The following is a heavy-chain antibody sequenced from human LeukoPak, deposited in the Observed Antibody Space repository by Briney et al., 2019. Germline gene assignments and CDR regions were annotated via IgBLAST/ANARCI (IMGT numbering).Heavy chain of an antibody. CDR3: ARGSYQLLYRMTYYGMDV. D-gene: IGHD2-2*02. J-gene: IGHJ6*02. CDR1: GGSFSGYY. CDR2: INHSGST. V-gene: IGHV4-34*01. Sequence: PSETLSLTCTVYGGSFSGYYWSWIRQPPGKGLEWIGEINHSGSTNYNPSLKSRVTISVDTSKNQFSLKLSSVTAADTAVYYCARGSYQLLYRMTYYGMDVWGQGTTVTVSS.